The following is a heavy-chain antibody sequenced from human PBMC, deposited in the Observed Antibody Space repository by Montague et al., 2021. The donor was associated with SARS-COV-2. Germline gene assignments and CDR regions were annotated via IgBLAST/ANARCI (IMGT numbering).Heavy chain of an antibody. J-gene: IGHJ3*02. V-gene: IGHV4-4*02. D-gene: IGHD2-2*01. CDR1: GDTMSSNNW. CDR2: IHHIVGS. CDR3: ATVFGGCSATSCYLYN. Sequence: SETLSLTCAVSGDTMSSNNWWTWVRQSPGKGLAWIGDIHHIVGSHYHPSLTSRVSISVDKSRNQFSLNLNSVTAADTAFYYCATVFGGCSATSCYLYNWG.